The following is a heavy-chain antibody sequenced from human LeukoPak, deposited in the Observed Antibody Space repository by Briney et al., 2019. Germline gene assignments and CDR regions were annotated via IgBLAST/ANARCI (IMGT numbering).Heavy chain of an antibody. CDR2: ISGSGVAT. Sequence: GGSLRLSCAASGFTFSSYAMSWVRQAPGKGLEWVSAISGSGVATYYADPVKGRFTISRDNSKNTLYLQMNSLRAGDTAVYYCAKGNYDFWSGYPGLSYFDYWGQGTLVTVSS. CDR1: GFTFSSYA. D-gene: IGHD3-3*01. J-gene: IGHJ4*02. CDR3: AKGNYDFWSGYPGLSYFDY. V-gene: IGHV3-23*01.